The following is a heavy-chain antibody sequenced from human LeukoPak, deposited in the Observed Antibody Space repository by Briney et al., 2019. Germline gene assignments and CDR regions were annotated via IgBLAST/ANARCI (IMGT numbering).Heavy chain of an antibody. Sequence: EASVKVSCKTSRGTFSKYPISWVRQAPGQGLEWMGRIIPILGTVNYAQNFQGRVTMTTDESTTTVYLELRSLRSEDTAIYFCARGPNDYGDYTLNLGGQGTLITVSS. J-gene: IGHJ4*02. CDR3: ARGPNDYGDYTLNL. CDR1: RGTFSKYP. CDR2: IIPILGTV. V-gene: IGHV1-69*11. D-gene: IGHD4-17*01.